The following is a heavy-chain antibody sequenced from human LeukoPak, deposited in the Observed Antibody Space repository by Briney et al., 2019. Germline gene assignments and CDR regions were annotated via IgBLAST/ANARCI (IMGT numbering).Heavy chain of an antibody. J-gene: IGHJ4*02. CDR1: GGSVNSGTYY. CDR2: FYFSGST. CDR3: ARARNSGSYHC. D-gene: IGHD1-26*01. V-gene: IGHV4-61*01. Sequence: PSETLSLTCTVSGGSVNSGTYYWSWSRQPPGKGLEWIGYFYFSGSTNYNPSLKSRVTISVDTSKNQFSLKLSSVTAADTAVYYCARARNSGSYHCWGQGTLVTVSS.